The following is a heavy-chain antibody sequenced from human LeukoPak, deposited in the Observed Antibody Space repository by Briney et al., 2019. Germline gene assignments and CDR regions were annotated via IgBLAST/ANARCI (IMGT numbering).Heavy chain of an antibody. Sequence: ASVKVSCKASGYTFTGYYMHWVRQAPGQGLEWMGWINPNSGGTNYAQKFQGRVTMTRDTSISTAYMELSRLRSDDTAVYYCTRDLGTMIVVASYYFDYWGQGTLVTVSS. J-gene: IGHJ4*02. CDR1: GYTFTGYY. V-gene: IGHV1-2*02. CDR3: TRDLGTMIVVASYYFDY. CDR2: INPNSGGT. D-gene: IGHD3-22*01.